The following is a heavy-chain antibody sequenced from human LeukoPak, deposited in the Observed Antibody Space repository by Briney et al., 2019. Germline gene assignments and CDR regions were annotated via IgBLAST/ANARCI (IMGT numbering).Heavy chain of an antibody. V-gene: IGHV1-2*02. CDR2: INPNSGGT. CDR3: ARDVQQLANYYYYGLDV. J-gene: IGHJ6*02. Sequence: ASVKVSCKASGYTFTGYYMHWARPAPGQGLEWMGWINPNSGGTNYAQKFQGRVTMTRDTSISTAYMELNRLRSDDTAVYYCARDVQQLANYYYYGLDVWGQGTTVTVSS. D-gene: IGHD6-13*01. CDR1: GYTFTGYY.